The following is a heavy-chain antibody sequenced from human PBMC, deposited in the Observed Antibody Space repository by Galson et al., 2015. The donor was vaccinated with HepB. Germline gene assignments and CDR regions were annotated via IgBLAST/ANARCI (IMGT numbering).Heavy chain of an antibody. CDR1: GGSISGSSYY. CDR2: IYYSGST. D-gene: IGHD2-15*01. V-gene: IGHV4-39*07. Sequence: TLSLTCTVSGGSISGSSYYWGWIRQPPGKGLEWIGIIYYSGSTYYNPSLKSRVTISVDTSKNHFSLKLNSVTAADTAVYYCARSSLGDCSGGRCYSDLDYWGQGTLVTVSS. CDR3: ARSSLGDCSGGRCYSDLDY. J-gene: IGHJ4*02.